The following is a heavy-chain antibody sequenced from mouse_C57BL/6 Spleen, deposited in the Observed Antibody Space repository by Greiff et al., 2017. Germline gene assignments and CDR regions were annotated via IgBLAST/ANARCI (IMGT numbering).Heavy chain of an antibody. CDR1: GFSLSTFGMG. Sequence: QVTLKVSGPGILQPSQTLSLTCSFSGFSLSTFGMGVGWIRPPSGQGLEWLAHIWWDDDKYYNPALKSRPTISKDTSNNQVFRKIANVDTADTATYNCARMYDGAAWFAYWGQGTLVTVSA. CDR3: ARMYDGAAWFAY. J-gene: IGHJ3*01. CDR2: IWWDDDK. D-gene: IGHD2-3*01. V-gene: IGHV8-8*01.